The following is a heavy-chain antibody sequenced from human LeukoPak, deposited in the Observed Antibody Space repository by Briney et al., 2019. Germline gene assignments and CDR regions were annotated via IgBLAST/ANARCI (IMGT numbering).Heavy chain of an antibody. D-gene: IGHD2-15*01. CDR2: ISSSSSYI. CDR3: ARGYRRVVVVAANQNRDY. V-gene: IGHV3-21*01. Sequence: PGGSLRLSCAASGFTLSSYAMNWVRQAPGKGLEWVSSISSSSSYIYYADSVKGRLTISRDNAKNSLYLQMNSLRAEDTAVYYCARGYRRVVVVAANQNRDYWGQGTLVTVSS. J-gene: IGHJ4*02. CDR1: GFTLSSYA.